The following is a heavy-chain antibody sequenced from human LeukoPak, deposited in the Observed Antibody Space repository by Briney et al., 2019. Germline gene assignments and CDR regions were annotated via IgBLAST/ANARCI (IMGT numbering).Heavy chain of an antibody. V-gene: IGHV4-59*01. CDR1: GGSFSGYY. CDR3: ARAPGIAAAGTHFDF. CDR2: IYYSGSA. J-gene: IGHJ4*02. Sequence: PSETLSLTCVVYGGSFSGYYWSWIRQPPGKGLEWIGYIYYSGSAKYNPSLKSRVTISVDTSENQFSLKLSSVTAGDTAVYYCARAPGIAAAGTHFDFWGQGTLVTVSS. D-gene: IGHD6-13*01.